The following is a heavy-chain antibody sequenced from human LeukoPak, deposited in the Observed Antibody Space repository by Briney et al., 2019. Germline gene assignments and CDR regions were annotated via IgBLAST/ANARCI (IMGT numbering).Heavy chain of an antibody. CDR3: ARGWGYFDY. CDR1: GGSISDYY. V-gene: IGHV4-59*01. CDR2: IYYSGNT. Sequence: SETLSLTCSVSGGSISDYYWSWIRQPPGKGLEWIGNIYYSGNTNYHPSLKSRVTISVDTSKNQFSLKLSSVTAADTAVYYCARGWGYFDYGGQGTLVTVSS. J-gene: IGHJ4*02. D-gene: IGHD3-16*01.